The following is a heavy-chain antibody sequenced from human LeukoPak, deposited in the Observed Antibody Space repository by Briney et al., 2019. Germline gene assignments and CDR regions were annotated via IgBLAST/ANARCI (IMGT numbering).Heavy chain of an antibody. CDR1: GFIFSNYP. D-gene: IGHD6-19*01. Sequence: GGSLRLSCAASGFIFSNYPMSWVRQAPGKGLEWVSAITSSGDTTYYADSVQGRFTISRDNAKNSLYLQMNSLRVEDTAVYYCVSGRDSGYWGQGTLVIVSS. CDR2: ITSSGDTT. J-gene: IGHJ4*02. CDR3: VSGRDSGY. V-gene: IGHV3-23*01.